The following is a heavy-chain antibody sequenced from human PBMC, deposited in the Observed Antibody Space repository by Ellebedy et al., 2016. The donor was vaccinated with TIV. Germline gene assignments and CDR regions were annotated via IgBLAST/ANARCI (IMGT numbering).Heavy chain of an antibody. D-gene: IGHD1-1*01. CDR3: ARDRVVNWNRFDY. Sequence: GESLKISCAASGFTFSSYSMNWVRQAPGKGLEWVSYISSSSSTIYYADSVKGRFTISRDNAKNSLYLQMNSLRAEDTAVYYCARDRVVNWNRFDYWGQGTLVTVSS. CDR2: ISSSSSTI. V-gene: IGHV3-48*01. J-gene: IGHJ4*02. CDR1: GFTFSSYS.